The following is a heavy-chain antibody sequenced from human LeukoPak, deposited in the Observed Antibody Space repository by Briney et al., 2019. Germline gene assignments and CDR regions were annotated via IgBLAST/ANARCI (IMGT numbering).Heavy chain of an antibody. CDR1: GFTFSNYA. CDR3: AKPAKTDYADY. D-gene: IGHD1-14*01. Sequence: GGSLRLSCAASGFTFSNYATNWVRQAPGKGLEWVSAISGTGGNTYYADSVKGRFTISRDNSKNTLYLQMNSLRAEDTALYYCAKPAKTDYADYWGQGTLVTVSS. CDR2: ISGTGGNT. J-gene: IGHJ4*02. V-gene: IGHV3-23*01.